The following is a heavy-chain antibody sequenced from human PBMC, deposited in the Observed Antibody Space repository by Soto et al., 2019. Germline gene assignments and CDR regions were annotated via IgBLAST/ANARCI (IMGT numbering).Heavy chain of an antibody. CDR2: IKSDGSGT. Sequence: EVRLVESGGGLVQPGGSLRLSCAASGFSFSSTWMHWVRQAPGKGLVWVSLIKSDGSGTIYADPVKGRFTISRDNAKNTVYLQMNSLRAEDTAMYYCAKYNYHTVDIWGQGTMGAVSS. D-gene: IGHD1-20*01. V-gene: IGHV3-74*01. CDR3: AKYNYHTVDI. CDR1: GFSFSSTW. J-gene: IGHJ3*02.